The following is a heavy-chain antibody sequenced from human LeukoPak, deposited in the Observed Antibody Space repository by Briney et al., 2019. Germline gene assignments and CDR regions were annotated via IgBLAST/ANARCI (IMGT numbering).Heavy chain of an antibody. V-gene: IGHV1-8*03. J-gene: IGHJ4*02. CDR3: ARGRYGWLPFDY. CDR1: GYTFTSYD. D-gene: IGHD3-16*01. CDR2: MNPNSGNT. Sequence: ASVKVSCKASGYTFTSYDINWVRQATGQGLEWMGWMNPNSGNTGYAQKFQGRVTITRNTSISTAYMELSSLRSEDTAVYYCARGRYGWLPFDYWGQGTLVTVSS.